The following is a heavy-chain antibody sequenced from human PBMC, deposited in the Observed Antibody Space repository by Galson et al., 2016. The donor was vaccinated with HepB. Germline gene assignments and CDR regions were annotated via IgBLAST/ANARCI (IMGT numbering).Heavy chain of an antibody. CDR2: TYYRSTWYD. V-gene: IGHV6-1*01. J-gene: IGHJ6*02. Sequence: CAISSYSASTNSFAWNWISQSPPRGLEWLGRTYYRSTWYDDNAVSVTSRITINPDAYKNQFSLHLNTVTPEDTAVDYCARDGGYSRSSGRGMDVWGQGTTVTVSS. CDR3: ARDGGYSRSSGRGMDV. D-gene: IGHD6-6*01. CDR1: SYSASTNSFA.